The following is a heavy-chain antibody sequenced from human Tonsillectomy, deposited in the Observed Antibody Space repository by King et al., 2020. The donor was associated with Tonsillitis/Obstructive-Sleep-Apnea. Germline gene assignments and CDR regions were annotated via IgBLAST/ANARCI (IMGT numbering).Heavy chain of an antibody. J-gene: IGHJ6*03. V-gene: IGHV5-10-1*01. Sequence: EVQLVQSGAEVKKPGESLRISCKGSGYSFTSYWISWVRQMPGKGLEWMGRIDPSDSYTNYSPSFQGHVTISADKSISTAYLQWSSLKASDTAMYYCARHAPRTTGTARLYYMDVWGKGTTVTVSS. D-gene: IGHD1-1*01. CDR3: ARHAPRTTGTARLYYMDV. CDR2: IDPSDSYT. CDR1: GYSFTSYW.